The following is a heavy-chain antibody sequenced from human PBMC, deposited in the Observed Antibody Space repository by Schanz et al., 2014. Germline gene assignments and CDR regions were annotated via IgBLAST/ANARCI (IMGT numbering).Heavy chain of an antibody. V-gene: IGHV1-46*03. Sequence: QVQLVQSGAEVKKPGASVKVSCKASGYTFTSYYMHWVRQARGQGLEWMGIINPSGGSTSYAQKCQGRVTMTRDRSTSTVYMELSSLRSEDTAVYYCARDGEAAADCDYWGQGTLVTVSS. J-gene: IGHJ4*02. CDR3: ARDGEAAADCDY. CDR2: INPSGGST. CDR1: GYTFTSYY. D-gene: IGHD6-13*01.